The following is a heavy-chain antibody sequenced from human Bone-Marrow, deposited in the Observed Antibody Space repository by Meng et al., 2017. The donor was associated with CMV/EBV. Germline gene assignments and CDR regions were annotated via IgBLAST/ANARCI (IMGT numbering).Heavy chain of an antibody. CDR1: GGSISSNY. Sequence: SETLSLTCTVSGGSISSNYWSWIRQPPGKGLEWVGHIYYSGNTNYNPSLKSRVTVSVDTSKTQFSLKLTSVTAADTAMYYCARDGQSGSYYAFDYWGQGTLVTVSS. D-gene: IGHD1-26*01. J-gene: IGHJ4*02. CDR3: ARDGQSGSYYAFDY. V-gene: IGHV4-59*01. CDR2: IYYSGNT.